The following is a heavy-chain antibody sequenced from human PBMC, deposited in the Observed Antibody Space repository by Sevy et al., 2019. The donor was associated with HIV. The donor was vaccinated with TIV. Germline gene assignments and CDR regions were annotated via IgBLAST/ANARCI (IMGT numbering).Heavy chain of an antibody. CDR1: DFTFSDYY. CDR2: IISRASTI. CDR3: ARVRYTYGSYYFDY. Sequence: GGSLRLSCAASDFTFSDYYISWIRQAPGKGLEWVSYIISRASTIYYADSVKGRFTISRDNAKSSLYLQMNSLRAEDTAVYYCARVRYTYGSYYFDYWGQGTLVTVSS. V-gene: IGHV3-11*01. J-gene: IGHJ4*02. D-gene: IGHD5-18*01.